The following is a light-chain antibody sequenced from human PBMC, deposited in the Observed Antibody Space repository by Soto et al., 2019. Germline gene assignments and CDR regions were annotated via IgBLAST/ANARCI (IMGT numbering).Light chain of an antibody. CDR3: QQYDSLPRT. Sequence: DIQMTQSPSSLAASVGDRVTITCQASQDIGNNLNWYQHKPGKAPKLLIYDASNLETGVPSRFSGSGSETHFTFTISSLQPEDIATYFCQQYDSLPRTFGQGTKLEI. CDR2: DAS. J-gene: IGKJ2*01. V-gene: IGKV1-33*01. CDR1: QDIGNN.